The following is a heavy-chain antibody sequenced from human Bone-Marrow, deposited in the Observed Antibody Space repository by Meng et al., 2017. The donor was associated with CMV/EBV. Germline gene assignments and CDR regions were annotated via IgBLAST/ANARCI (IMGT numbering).Heavy chain of an antibody. D-gene: IGHD6-6*01. CDR2: ISLDGNNK. CDR3: ARDRGKGPCSNGSSF. V-gene: IGHV3-30*04. J-gene: IGHJ4*02. Sequence: GGSLRLSCAASGFTFSGYEMNWVRQAPGKGLEWVAVISLDGNNKYNSDAVKGRFTISRDNSKNTLYVQMDNPRAENTAVYYCARDRGKGPCSNGSSFWGQGTLVTVSS. CDR1: GFTFSGYE.